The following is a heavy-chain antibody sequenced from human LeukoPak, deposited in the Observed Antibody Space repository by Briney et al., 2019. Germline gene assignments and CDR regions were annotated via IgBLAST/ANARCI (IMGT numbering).Heavy chain of an antibody. CDR1: GFTFCDSA. Sequence: GRSLRLSCTASGFTFCDSAMSWVRQAPGEGLEWVGFIRSKAYGGTTEYAASVKGRFTISRDDSKSIAYLQMNSLKTEGKTVYYCTRYGGNSFSYWGQGTLVTVSS. V-gene: IGHV3-49*04. CDR2: IRSKAYGGTT. CDR3: TRYGGNSFSY. D-gene: IGHD4-23*01. J-gene: IGHJ4*02.